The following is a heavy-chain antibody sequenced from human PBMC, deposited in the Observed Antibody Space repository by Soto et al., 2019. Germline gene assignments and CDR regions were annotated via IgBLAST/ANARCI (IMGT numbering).Heavy chain of an antibody. CDR1: GFTFSSYA. CDR2: ISGSGGST. J-gene: IGHJ4*02. CDR3: AKDGLLWFGGPGGYDY. D-gene: IGHD3-10*01. Sequence: GGSLRLSCAASGFTFSSYAMSWVRQAPGKGLEWVSAISGSGGSTYYADSVKGRFTISRDNSKNTLYLQMNSLRAEDTAVYYCAKDGLLWFGGPGGYDYWGQGTLVTV. V-gene: IGHV3-23*01.